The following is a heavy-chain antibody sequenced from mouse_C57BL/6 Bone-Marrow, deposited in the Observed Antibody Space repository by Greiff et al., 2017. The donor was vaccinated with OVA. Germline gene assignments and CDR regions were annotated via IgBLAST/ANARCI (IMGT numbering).Heavy chain of an antibody. CDR1: GFTFSSYA. D-gene: IGHD2-13*01. CDR2: ISSSGDYI. Sequence: EVMLVESGEGLVKPGGSLKLSCAASGFTFSSYAMSWVRQTPEKRLEWVAYISSSGDYIYYADTVKGRFTISRDNARNTLYLQMSSLKSEDTAMYYCTRDGDYAPFAYWGQGTLVTVSA. J-gene: IGHJ3*01. V-gene: IGHV5-9-1*02. CDR3: TRDGDYAPFAY.